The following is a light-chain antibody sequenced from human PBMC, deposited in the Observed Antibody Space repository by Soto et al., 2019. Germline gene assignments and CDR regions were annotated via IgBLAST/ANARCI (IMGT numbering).Light chain of an antibody. CDR3: QQSYSTPRT. CDR2: AAS. V-gene: IGKV1-39*01. J-gene: IGKJ2*02. CDR1: QSISTY. Sequence: DIQMTQSPSSLSASVGDRVTITCRASQSISTYLNWYQQKVGKAPKHLIYAASSLQRGVPSRFSGSGSGTEFTLTISSLQPEEFATYYCQQSYSTPRTFGQGTKLEIK.